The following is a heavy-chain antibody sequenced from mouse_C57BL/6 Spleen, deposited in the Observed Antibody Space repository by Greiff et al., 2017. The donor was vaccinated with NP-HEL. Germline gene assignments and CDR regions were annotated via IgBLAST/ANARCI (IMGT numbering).Heavy chain of an antibody. CDR2: INYDGSST. V-gene: IGHV5-16*01. CDR3: ARDRDSGSGFDY. J-gene: IGHJ2*01. CDR1: GFTFSDYY. D-gene: IGHD3-3*01. Sequence: EVQRVESEGGLVQPGSSMKLSCTASGFTFSDYYMAWVRQVPEKGLEWVANINYDGSSTYYLDSLKSRFIISRDNAKNILYLQMSSLKSEDTATYYCARDRDSGSGFDYWGQGTTLTVSS.